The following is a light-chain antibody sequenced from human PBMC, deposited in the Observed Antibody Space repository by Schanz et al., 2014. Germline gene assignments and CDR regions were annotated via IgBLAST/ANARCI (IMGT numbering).Light chain of an antibody. Sequence: ALTQPASVSGSPGQSITISCTGSSSDVARYNFVSWYQHHPGKAPKLMIYDVSNRPSGVSNRFSGSRSGNTASLTISGLQAEDEADYYCSSYMSSSHWVFGGGTKLTVL. CDR1: SSDVARYNF. CDR2: DVS. J-gene: IGLJ3*02. CDR3: SSYMSSSHWV. V-gene: IGLV2-14*03.